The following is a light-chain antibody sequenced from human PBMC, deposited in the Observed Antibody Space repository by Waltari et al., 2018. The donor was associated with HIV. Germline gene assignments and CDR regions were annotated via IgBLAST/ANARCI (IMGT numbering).Light chain of an antibody. J-gene: IGLJ1*01. V-gene: IGLV1-44*01. CDR1: SSNIGSND. Sequence: QPVLTQSPSASGTPGQRVTVSCSGSSSNIGSNDVSWYQLLHGTAPKLLSYGNNKRPSGLPDRFSGSKSGTSASLAISGLQPEDEADYYCGTWDDSLNGFYVFGTGTKVTVL. CDR3: GTWDDSLNGFYV. CDR2: GNN.